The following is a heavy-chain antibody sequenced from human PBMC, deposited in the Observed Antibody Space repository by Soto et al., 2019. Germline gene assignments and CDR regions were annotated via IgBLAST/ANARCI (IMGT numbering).Heavy chain of an antibody. CDR1: GFNFSSYG. CDR2: IWYDGSNK. J-gene: IGHJ6*02. CDR3: ARPMYSSSWLPVYYYYGMDV. V-gene: IGHV3-33*01. Sequence: GGSLRLSCAASGFNFSSYGMHWVRQAPGKGLELVAVIWYDGSNKYYADSVKGRFTTSRDNPKNTLYLQMNSLRAEDTAVYYCARPMYSSSWLPVYYYYGMDVWGQGTTVTVSS. D-gene: IGHD6-13*01.